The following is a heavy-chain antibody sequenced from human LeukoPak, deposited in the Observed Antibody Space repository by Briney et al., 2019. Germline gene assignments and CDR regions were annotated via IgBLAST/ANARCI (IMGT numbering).Heavy chain of an antibody. J-gene: IGHJ4*02. Sequence: SVKVSCKASGGTFSSYAISWVRQAPGQGLEWMGRIIPILGIANYAKKFQGRVTITADKSTSTAYMDLSSLRSEDTAVYYCARDRFNSGSYQYYFDYWGQGILVTVSS. CDR3: ARDRFNSGSYQYYFDY. D-gene: IGHD1-26*01. CDR1: GGTFSSYA. CDR2: IIPILGIA. V-gene: IGHV1-69*04.